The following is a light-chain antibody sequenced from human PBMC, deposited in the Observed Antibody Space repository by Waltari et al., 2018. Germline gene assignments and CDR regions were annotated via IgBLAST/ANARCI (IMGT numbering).Light chain of an antibody. CDR2: AAS. J-gene: IGKJ2*01. CDR3: QQYNSWPPVYT. CDR1: QSVSTN. Sequence: ETVMTQSPGTLSVSLGEGATPPCRASQSVSTNVAWYQQKPGQAPRLLIYAASTRATGIPARFSGSGSGTEFTLTISSMQSEDFAVYYCQQYNSWPPVYTFGQGTKLKIK. V-gene: IGKV3-15*01.